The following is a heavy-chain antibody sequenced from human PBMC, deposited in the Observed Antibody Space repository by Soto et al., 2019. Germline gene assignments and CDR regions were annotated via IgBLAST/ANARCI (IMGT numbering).Heavy chain of an antibody. CDR1: GYTPTNYD. J-gene: IGHJ4*02. V-gene: IGHV1-18*01. CDR3: ARALYRSGTYYAFDN. CDR2: ISAYNGNT. Sequence: QVPLVQSGAEVKKPGASVTVSCKTSGYTPTNYDIGWVRQAPGQGLEWMGWISAYNGNTNSAQKRQGRLTMTTDTSTRTAYMELRSLRSDDTAVYYCARALYRSGTYYAFDNWGQGTLVTVSS. D-gene: IGHD1-26*01.